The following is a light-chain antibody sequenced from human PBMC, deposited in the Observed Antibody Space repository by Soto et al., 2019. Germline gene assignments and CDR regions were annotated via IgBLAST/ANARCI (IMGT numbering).Light chain of an antibody. CDR1: SSDVGGYNY. CDR2: DVS. Sequence: QSALTQPASVSGSPGQSITISCTGTSSDVGGYNYVSWYQQHPGKAPKLMIYDVSNRPSGVSNHFSGSKSGNTASLTISGLQAEDEADYYCSSYTSSSTLFGGGTQLTVL. CDR3: SSYTSSSTL. V-gene: IGLV2-14*01. J-gene: IGLJ2*01.